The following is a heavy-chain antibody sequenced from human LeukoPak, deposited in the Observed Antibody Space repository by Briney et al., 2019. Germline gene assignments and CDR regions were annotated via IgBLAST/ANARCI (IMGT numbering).Heavy chain of an antibody. CDR1: GFTFSSYE. CDR2: ISSSGSTI. V-gene: IGHV3-48*03. J-gene: IGHJ6*02. D-gene: IGHD5-12*01. Sequence: GGSLRLSCAASGFTFSSYEMNWVRQAPGKRLEWVSYISSSGSTIYYADSVKGRFTISRDNAKNSLYLQMNSLRAEDTAVYYCAREGGYSGYGMDVWGQGTTVTVSS. CDR3: AREGGYSGYGMDV.